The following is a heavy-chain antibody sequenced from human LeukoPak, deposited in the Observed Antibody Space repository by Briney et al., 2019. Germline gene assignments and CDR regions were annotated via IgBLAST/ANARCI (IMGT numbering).Heavy chain of an antibody. Sequence: PSETLSLTCVVSNGSLSSYYWSWIRQPPEKGLEWIGEISHRGSTNYNPSFQSRVTISVDTSKNHFSLKLTSVSAADTAVYYCARGRSTGWFLAHYFDNWGQGTLVTVSS. CDR1: NGSLSSYY. CDR2: ISHRGST. CDR3: ARGRSTGWFLAHYFDN. V-gene: IGHV4-34*01. J-gene: IGHJ4*02. D-gene: IGHD6-19*01.